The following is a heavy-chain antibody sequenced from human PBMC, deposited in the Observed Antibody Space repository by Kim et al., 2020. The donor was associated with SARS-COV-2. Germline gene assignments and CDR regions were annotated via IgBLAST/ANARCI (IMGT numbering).Heavy chain of an antibody. J-gene: IGHJ5*02. CDR3: ARGSGWFDP. D-gene: IGHD3-10*01. Sequence: GDTRYNPSPRSRVILSADTSKNQFFLKMTSVTATYTAVYFCARGSGWFDPWGQGTLVTVSS. CDR2: GDT. V-gene: IGHV4-4*07.